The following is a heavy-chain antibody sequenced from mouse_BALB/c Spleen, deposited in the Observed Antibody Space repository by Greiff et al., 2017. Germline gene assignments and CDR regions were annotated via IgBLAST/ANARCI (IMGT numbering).Heavy chain of an antibody. CDR1: GYAFCSYW. CDR2: IYPGDGDT. V-gene: IGHV1-80*01. D-gene: IGHD2-1*01. CDR3: AREGNGAY. Sequence: VQLQQSGAELVRPGSSVKISCKASGYAFCSYWMNWVKQRPGQGLEWIGQIYPGDGDTNYNGKFKGKATLTADKSSSTAYMQLSSLTSEDSAVYYCAREGNGAYWGQGTLVTVSA. J-gene: IGHJ3*01.